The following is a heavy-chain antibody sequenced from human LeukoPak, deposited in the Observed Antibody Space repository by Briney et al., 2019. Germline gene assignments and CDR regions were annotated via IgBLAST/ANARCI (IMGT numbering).Heavy chain of an antibody. CDR1: GFTFSTYT. J-gene: IGHJ4*02. CDR3: ARQYISGQWYFDY. Sequence: PGGSLRLSCAASGFTFSTYTMNWVRQAPGKGLEWGAVISYDGSNKYYADSVKGRFTISRDNSKNTLYLQMNSLIPEDTAVHYCARQYISGQWYFDYWGQGTLVTVSS. D-gene: IGHD5-18*01. CDR2: ISYDGSNK. V-gene: IGHV3-30*03.